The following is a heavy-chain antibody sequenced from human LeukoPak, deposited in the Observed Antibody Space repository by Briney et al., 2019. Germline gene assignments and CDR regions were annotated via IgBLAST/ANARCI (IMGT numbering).Heavy chain of an antibody. CDR1: GGTFSSYA. V-gene: IGHV1-69*06. D-gene: IGHD3-9*01. Sequence: SVKVPCKASGGTFSSYAISWVRQAPGQGLEWMGGIIPIFGTANYAKKFQGRVTITVDKSTSTAYMELSNLRSKDTAVYYCARDNGYDILTGDAFDIWGQGTMVTVSS. CDR2: IIPIFGTA. J-gene: IGHJ3*02. CDR3: ARDNGYDILTGDAFDI.